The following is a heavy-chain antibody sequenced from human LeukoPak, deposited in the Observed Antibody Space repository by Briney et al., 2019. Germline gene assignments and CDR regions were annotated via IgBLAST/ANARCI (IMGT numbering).Heavy chain of an antibody. J-gene: IGHJ4*02. D-gene: IGHD4-23*01. CDR2: INPSSGGT. V-gene: IGHV1-2*02. CDR1: GYTFTGYY. Sequence: ASVKVSCKASGYTFTGYYMYWVRQAPGQGLEWMGWINPSSGGTNYAQNFQGRVTMTRDTTISTAYMELSRLGSDDTAVYYCAKGTVARIDYWGQGTTVTVSS. CDR3: AKGTVARIDY.